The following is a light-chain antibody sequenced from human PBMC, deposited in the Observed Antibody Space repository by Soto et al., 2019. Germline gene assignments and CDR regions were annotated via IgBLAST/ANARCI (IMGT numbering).Light chain of an antibody. Sequence: DIQMTQSPSSLSTSVGDRVTITCRASQGISNYLAWYQQKPGKVPKLLIYAASTLQSGVPSRFSGSGSGTDFTLTISSLQPEDVATYYYQKYNSAPWTFGQGPKVEIK. V-gene: IGKV1-27*01. CDR2: AAS. J-gene: IGKJ1*01. CDR3: QKYNSAPWT. CDR1: QGISNY.